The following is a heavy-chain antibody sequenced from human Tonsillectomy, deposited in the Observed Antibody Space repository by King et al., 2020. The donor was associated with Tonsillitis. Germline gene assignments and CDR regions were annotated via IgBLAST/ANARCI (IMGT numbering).Heavy chain of an antibody. D-gene: IGHD5-12*01. J-gene: IGHJ4*02. CDR1: GFTFSSYW. CDR2: INSDGSST. Sequence: DVQLVESGGGLVQPGGSLRLSCAASGFTFSSYWMHWVRQAPGKGLVWVSRINSDGSSTSYADSVKGRFTISRDNAKNTLYLQMNSLRAEDTAVYYCARAPPPRGSLRYFDYWGQGTLVTVSS. CDR3: ARAPPPRGSLRYFDY. V-gene: IGHV3-74*01.